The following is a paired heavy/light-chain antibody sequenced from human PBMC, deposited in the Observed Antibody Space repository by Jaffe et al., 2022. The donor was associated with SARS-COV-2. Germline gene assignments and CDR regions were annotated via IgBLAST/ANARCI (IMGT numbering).Heavy chain of an antibody. CDR1: GFTFNDYT. D-gene: IGHD2-21*02. CDR2: VSSTAKYI. V-gene: IGHV3-21*01. J-gene: IGHJ4*02. CDR3: ARGGEDLGGNSGPQTPLDY. Sequence: EVQLVESGGGLVKPGGSLRLSCAASGFTFNDYTINWVRQAPGKGLEWVSSVSSTAKYIHYEDSVKGRFTISRDNAKKSLYLQMNSLRVEDTAVYYCARGGEDLGGNSGPQTPLDYWGQGVLVIVSS.
Light chain of an antibody. Sequence: SYVLTQPSSVSVAPGETARMTCGGNNIRSKDVHWYQQKPGQAPVLVIKYDTDRPSGVPERFSGSNSGNTATLTISSVEAGDEADYYCQVWDSGSDPRVFGGGTKLTVL. CDR1: NIRSKD. J-gene: IGLJ3*02. CDR2: YDT. V-gene: IGLV3-21*04. CDR3: QVWDSGSDPRV.